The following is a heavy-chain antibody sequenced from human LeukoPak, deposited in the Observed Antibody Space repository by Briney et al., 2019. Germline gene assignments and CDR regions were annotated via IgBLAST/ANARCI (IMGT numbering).Heavy chain of an antibody. CDR1: GFNFDDHD. V-gene: IGHV3-20*04. CDR2: ISWNGGT. CDR3: ARGTKSQYYNYGMDV. J-gene: IGHJ6*02. Sequence: PGGSLRLSCAASGFNFDDHDMSGVRQAPGKGLEWVSVISWNGGTGYADSVKGRFTISRDNAKNSLFLQMNSLRAEDTALYYCARGTKSQYYNYGMDVWGHGTTVTVSS.